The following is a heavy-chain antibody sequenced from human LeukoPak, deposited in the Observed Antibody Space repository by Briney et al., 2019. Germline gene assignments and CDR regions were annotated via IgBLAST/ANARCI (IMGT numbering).Heavy chain of an antibody. CDR2: IIPIFGTA. CDR1: GGTFSSYA. Sequence: SVKVSCKASGGTFSSYAISLVRQAPGQGLEWMGGIIPIFGTANYAQKFQGRVTITADESTSTAYMELSSLRSEDTAVYYCARVGDFWSGYYPRAWFDPWGQGTLVTVSS. V-gene: IGHV1-69*13. CDR3: ARVGDFWSGYYPRAWFDP. D-gene: IGHD3-3*01. J-gene: IGHJ5*02.